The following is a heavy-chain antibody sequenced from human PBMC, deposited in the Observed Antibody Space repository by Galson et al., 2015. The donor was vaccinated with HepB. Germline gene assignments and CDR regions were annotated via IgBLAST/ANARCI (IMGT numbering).Heavy chain of an antibody. J-gene: IGHJ4*02. CDR3: ARYLRWTFDY. CDR2: ISNSGSS. D-gene: IGHD5/OR15-5a*01. V-gene: IGHV4-59*01. Sequence: LSLTCTVSGDSISNYFWSWIRQPPGKGLEWIGYISNSGSSTYNPSLKSRVTISEDPSKNQFSLSLTSVTAADTAVYYCARYLRWTFDYWGRGALVTVSS. CDR1: GDSISNYF.